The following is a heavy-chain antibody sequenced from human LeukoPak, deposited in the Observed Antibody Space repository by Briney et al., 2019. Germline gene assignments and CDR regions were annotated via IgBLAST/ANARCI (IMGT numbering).Heavy chain of an antibody. CDR2: INPSGGST. D-gene: IGHD4-17*01. J-gene: IGHJ2*01. Sequence: ASVKVSCKASGYTFTSYYMHWVRQAPGQGLEWMGIINPSGGSTSYAQKFQGRVTITADKSTSTAYMELSSLRSEDTAVYYCARAQMTTVTSYWYFDLWGRGTLVTVSS. V-gene: IGHV1-46*01. CDR3: ARAQMTTVTSYWYFDL. CDR1: GYTFTSYY.